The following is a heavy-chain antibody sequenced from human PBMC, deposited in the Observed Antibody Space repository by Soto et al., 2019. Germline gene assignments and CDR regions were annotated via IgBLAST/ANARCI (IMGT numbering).Heavy chain of an antibody. D-gene: IGHD2-15*01. V-gene: IGHV1-69*13. CDR2: IIPIFGTA. CDR3: AREGVVRGFFDY. J-gene: IGHJ4*02. CDR1: GGTFSSYA. Sequence: SVKVSCKASGGTFSSYAISWVRQAPGQGLEWMGGIIPIFGTANYAQKFQGRVTITADESTSTAYMELSSLRSEDTAVYYCAREGVVRGFFDYWGQGTLVTVSS.